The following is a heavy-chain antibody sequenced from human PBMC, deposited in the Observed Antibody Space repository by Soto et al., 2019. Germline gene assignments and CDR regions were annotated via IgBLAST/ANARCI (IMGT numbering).Heavy chain of an antibody. Sequence: EVELLESGGGLVQPGGSLRVSCAASGFTFSSSAMSWVRQAPGKGLEWVSALTGSGDSTYYADSVKGRFTISRDNSKNTLYLQLNSLRAEDTAIYYCAKVNWQQLPYFDYWGQGTLVTVSS. CDR3: AKVNWQQLPYFDY. J-gene: IGHJ4*02. D-gene: IGHD6-13*01. CDR1: GFTFSSSA. V-gene: IGHV3-23*01. CDR2: LTGSGDST.